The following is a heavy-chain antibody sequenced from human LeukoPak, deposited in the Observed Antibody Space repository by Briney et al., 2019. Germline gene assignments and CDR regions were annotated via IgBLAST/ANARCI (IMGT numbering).Heavy chain of an antibody. CDR3: AKVIAHLSYAMDA. D-gene: IGHD2-15*01. J-gene: IGHJ6*02. CDR1: GFTFDDYA. V-gene: IGHV3-9*01. CDR2: ISRDSRVT. Sequence: PGGSLRLSCAASGFTFDDYAMHWVRQPPGKGLEWVAGISRDSRVTGYADSVKGRFTISRDSGEKFVYLQMNSLRTEDTALYYCAKVIAHLSYAMDAWGQGTTVTVSS.